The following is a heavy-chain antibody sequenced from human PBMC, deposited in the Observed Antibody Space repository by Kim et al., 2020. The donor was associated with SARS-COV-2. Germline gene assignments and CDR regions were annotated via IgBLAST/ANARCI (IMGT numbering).Heavy chain of an antibody. J-gene: IGHJ6*02. Sequence: ASVKVSCKASRYTFTSYDINWVRQATGQGLEWMGWMNPNSGNTGYAQKFQGRVTMTRNTSISTAYMELSSLRSEDTAVYYCARGSSYGSGSYYSSPDYYGMDVWGQGTTVTVSS. CDR3: ARGSSYGSGSYYSSPDYYGMDV. D-gene: IGHD3-10*01. CDR1: RYTFTSYD. V-gene: IGHV1-8*01. CDR2: MNPNSGNT.